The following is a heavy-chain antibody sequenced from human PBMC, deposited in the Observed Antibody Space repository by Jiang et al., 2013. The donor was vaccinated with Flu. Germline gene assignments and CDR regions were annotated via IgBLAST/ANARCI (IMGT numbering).Heavy chain of an antibody. CDR2: IKQDGSEK. Sequence: WMSWVRQAPGKGLEWVANIKQDGSEKYYVDSVKGRFTISRDNAKNSLYLQMNSLRAEDTAVYYCARDFAVRLYSSGWFFDYWGQGTLVTVSS. CDR3: ARDFAVRLYSSGWFFDY. D-gene: IGHD6-19*01. J-gene: IGHJ4*02. CDR1: W. V-gene: IGHV3-7*01.